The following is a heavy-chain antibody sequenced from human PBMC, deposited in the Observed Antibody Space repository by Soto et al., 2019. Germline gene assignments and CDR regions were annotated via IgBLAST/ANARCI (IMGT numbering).Heavy chain of an antibody. CDR3: AGYEHYYYYGMDV. CDR1: GFTFSSYA. V-gene: IGHV3-30-3*01. D-gene: IGHD3-3*01. CDR2: ISYDGSNK. J-gene: IGHJ6*02. Sequence: VQLVESGGGVVQPGRSLRLSCAASGFTFSSYAMHWVRQAPGKGLEWVAVISYDGSNKYYADSVKGRFTISRDNSKNTLYLQMNSLRAEDTDVYYCAGYEHYYYYGMDVWGQGTTVTVSS.